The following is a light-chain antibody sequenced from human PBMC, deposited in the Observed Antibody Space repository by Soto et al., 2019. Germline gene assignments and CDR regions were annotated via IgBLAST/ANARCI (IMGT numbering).Light chain of an antibody. Sequence: DIQMTQSPSSLSASVGERVTITCRASQSISSYLNWYQQKPGKAPKLLIYAASSLQSGVPSRFSGSGSRTDFTLTISSLQPEDFATYYCQQSYSTPWTFGQGTKLEIK. CDR2: AAS. CDR1: QSISSY. V-gene: IGKV1-39*01. J-gene: IGKJ2*01. CDR3: QQSYSTPWT.